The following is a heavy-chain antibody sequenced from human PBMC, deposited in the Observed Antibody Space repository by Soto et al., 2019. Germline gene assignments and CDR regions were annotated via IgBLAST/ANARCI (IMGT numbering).Heavy chain of an antibody. V-gene: IGHV4-30-4*01. D-gene: IGHD1-7*01. CDR3: AREGEAGTCDY. CDR2: IYYSGST. Sequence: PSETLSLTCTVSGGSISSGDYYWSWIRQPPGKGLEWIGYIYYSGSTYYNPSLKSRVTISVDTSKNQFSLKLSSVTAADTAVYYCAREGEAGTCDYSGQGTLVTVSS. J-gene: IGHJ4*02. CDR1: GGSISSGDYY.